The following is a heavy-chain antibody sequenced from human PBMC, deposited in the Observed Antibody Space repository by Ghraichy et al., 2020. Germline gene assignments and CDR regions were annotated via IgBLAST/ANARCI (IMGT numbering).Heavy chain of an antibody. J-gene: IGHJ4*02. CDR1: GFTFISYS. V-gene: IGHV3-48*04. CDR3: TRDIDF. CDR2: ISAGSSST. Sequence: LSLTCAASGFTFISYSMNWVRQAPGKGLEWVSYISAGSSSTYYADSVKGRFTISRDDAKNSLYLQMISLRAEDTAIYYCTRDIDFWGQGTLVTVSS.